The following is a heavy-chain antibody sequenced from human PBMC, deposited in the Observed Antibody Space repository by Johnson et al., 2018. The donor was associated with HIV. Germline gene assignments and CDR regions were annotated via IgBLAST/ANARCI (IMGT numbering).Heavy chain of an antibody. D-gene: IGHD4-17*01. CDR1: GFTFSSYA. CDR2: ISYDGSNK. Sequence: QVQLVESGGGVVQPGRSLRLSCAASGFTFSSYAMHWVRQAPGKGLEWVAVISYDGSNKYYADSVKGRFTISRDNSKNTLYLQMNSLRAEDTAVYYCARDGGNDYGDYVGGGALDIWGQGTMVTVSS. V-gene: IGHV3-30-3*01. J-gene: IGHJ3*02. CDR3: ARDGGNDYGDYVGGGALDI.